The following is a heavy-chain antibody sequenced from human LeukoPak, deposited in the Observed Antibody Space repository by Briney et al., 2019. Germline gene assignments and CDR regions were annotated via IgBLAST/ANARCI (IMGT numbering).Heavy chain of an antibody. CDR1: GYTFTSYD. V-gene: IGHV1-8*03. CDR2: MNPNSGNT. CDR3: ARGLVEMSAFDI. Sequence: GASVKVSCKASGYTFTSYDINWVRRATGQGLEWMGWMNPNSGNTGYAQKFQGRVTITRNTSISTAYMELSSLRSEDTAVYYCARGLVEMSAFDIWGQGTMVTVSS. J-gene: IGHJ3*02. D-gene: IGHD5-24*01.